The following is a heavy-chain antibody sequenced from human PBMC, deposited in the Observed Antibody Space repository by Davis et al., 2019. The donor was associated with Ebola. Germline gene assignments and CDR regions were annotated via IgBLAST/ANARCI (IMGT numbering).Heavy chain of an antibody. J-gene: IGHJ4*02. CDR1: GFTSSSYA. D-gene: IGHD1-26*01. Sequence: PGGSLRPSCEASGFTSSSYAMHWVRKAPGKGLEWVAVISYDGSNKYYADSVKGRFTISRDNSKNTLYLQMNSLRAEDTAVYYCASAHRVGDYWGQGTLVTVSS. V-gene: IGHV3-30-3*01. CDR2: ISYDGSNK. CDR3: ASAHRVGDY.